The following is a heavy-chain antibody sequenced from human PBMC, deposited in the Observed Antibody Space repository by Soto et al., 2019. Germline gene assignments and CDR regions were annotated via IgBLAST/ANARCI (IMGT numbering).Heavy chain of an antibody. CDR2: ISGDNAKT. V-gene: IGHV1-18*01. CDR1: GYTFSDYG. Sequence: QVPLVQSGAEVKETGASVKVSCKASGYTFSDYGISWLRQAPGQGLEWMGWISGDNAKTRYAQKFQGRVTMTTDTSKNTAYMELRVLTSDDTAVLYCARGALPITEGDDEYTRFDYMRKGTLVTV. D-gene: IGHD1-20*01. J-gene: IGHJ4*02. CDR3: ARGALPITEGDDEYTRFDY.